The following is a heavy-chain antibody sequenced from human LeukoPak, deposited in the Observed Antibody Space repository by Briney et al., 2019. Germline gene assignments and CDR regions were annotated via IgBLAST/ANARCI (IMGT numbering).Heavy chain of an antibody. J-gene: IGHJ4*02. D-gene: IGHD3-9*01. V-gene: IGHV1-46*01. Sequence: ASVKVSRKASGYTFTTYYVHWVRQAPGQGLEWMGIINPSGGSTTYAQKFRGRLTMTRDMSTSTVYMELSSLRSEDTAVYYCARGSRPVYNLLTGKRYFDYWGQGTLVTVSS. CDR3: ARGSRPVYNLLTGKRYFDY. CDR2: INPSGGST. CDR1: GYTFTTYY.